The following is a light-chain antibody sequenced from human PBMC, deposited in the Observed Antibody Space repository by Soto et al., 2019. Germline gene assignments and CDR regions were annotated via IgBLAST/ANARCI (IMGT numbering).Light chain of an antibody. Sequence: EVVLTQSPGTLSLSPGERATLSCRASQSIARTYLAWYQQKPGQAPRLRIYDISTRAPGIPDRFSASGSGPDFTLTISGLETEDFAVYYCQQYGYSAITFGQGTRLEIK. J-gene: IGKJ5*01. CDR2: DIS. V-gene: IGKV3-20*01. CDR1: QSIARTY. CDR3: QQYGYSAIT.